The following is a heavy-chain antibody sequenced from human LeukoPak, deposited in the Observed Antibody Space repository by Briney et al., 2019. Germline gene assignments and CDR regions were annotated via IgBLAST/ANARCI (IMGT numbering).Heavy chain of an antibody. J-gene: IGHJ4*02. D-gene: IGHD3-22*01. CDR2: IYYSGST. Sequence: SETLSLTCSVSGGSISSGDYYWSWIRQPPGKGLEWIGYIYYSGSTFYNPSLKSRVIISVDTSKNQFSLKLSSVTAADTAVYYCARESRPTFYYDSSGYYPDYWGQGTLVTVSS. CDR1: GGSISSGDYY. CDR3: ARESRPTFYYDSSGYYPDY. V-gene: IGHV4-30-4*01.